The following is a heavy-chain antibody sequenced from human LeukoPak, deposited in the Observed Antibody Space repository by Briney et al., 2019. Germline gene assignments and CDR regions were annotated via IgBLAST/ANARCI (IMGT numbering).Heavy chain of an antibody. CDR3: ARHSMYDSGSYTFDY. CDR1: GGSISSSSYY. D-gene: IGHD3-10*01. J-gene: IGHJ4*02. V-gene: IGHV4-39*01. CDR2: IYYSGGT. Sequence: PSETLSLTCTVSGGSISSSSYYWGWIRQPPGKGLEWIASIYYSGGTYYNPSLKSRVTISVDTSKNQFSLRLSSVTAADTAIYYCARHSMYDSGSYTFDYWGQGTLVTVSS.